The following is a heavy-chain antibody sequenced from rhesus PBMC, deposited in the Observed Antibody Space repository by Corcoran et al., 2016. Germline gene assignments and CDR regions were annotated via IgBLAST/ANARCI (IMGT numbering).Heavy chain of an antibody. CDR3: ARSIAAAGMSFDY. CDR1: GGSISSGYD. CDR2: IYGSSWST. D-gene: IGHD6-25*01. J-gene: IGHJ4*01. V-gene: IGHV4-76*01. Sequence: QVQLQESGPGVVKPSETLSLTCAVSGGSISSGYDWSWIRQPPGKGLEWIGYIYGSSWSTNYNPSLKNRVTISKDASKNQFSLKLSSVTAADTAVYYCARSIAAAGMSFDYWGQGVLVTVSS.